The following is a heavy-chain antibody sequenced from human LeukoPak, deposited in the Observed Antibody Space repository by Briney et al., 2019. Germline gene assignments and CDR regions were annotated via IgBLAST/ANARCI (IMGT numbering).Heavy chain of an antibody. V-gene: IGHV1-24*01. D-gene: IGHD3-10*01. CDR3: ATRQLLWFGESFEVDAFDI. CDR2: FDPEDGET. Sequence: ASVKVSCKASGGTFSSYAISWVRQAPGKGLEWMGGFDPEDGETIYAQKFQGRVTMTEDTSTDTAYMELSSLRSEDTAVYYCATRQLLWFGESFEVDAFDIWGQGTMVTVSS. CDR1: GGTFSSYA. J-gene: IGHJ3*02.